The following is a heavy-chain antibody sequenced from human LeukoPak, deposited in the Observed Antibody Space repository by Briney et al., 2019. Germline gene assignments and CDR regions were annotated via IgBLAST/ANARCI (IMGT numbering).Heavy chain of an antibody. Sequence: SETLSLTCTVSGGSISSGGYYWSWIRQPPGKGLEWLGYIYHSGSTYYNPSLKSRVTISVDRSKNQFSLKLSSVTAADTAVYYCAREPPYSSSSGYDYWGQGTLVTVSS. J-gene: IGHJ4*02. CDR2: IYHSGST. CDR3: AREPPYSSSSGYDY. V-gene: IGHV4-30-2*01. CDR1: GGSISSGGYY. D-gene: IGHD6-6*01.